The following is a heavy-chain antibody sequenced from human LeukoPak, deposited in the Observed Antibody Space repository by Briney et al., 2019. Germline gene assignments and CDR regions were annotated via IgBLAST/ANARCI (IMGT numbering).Heavy chain of an antibody. CDR3: ARDGYDSSGYYDY. D-gene: IGHD3-22*01. CDR1: GGSISSGGYY. J-gene: IGHJ4*02. Sequence: SETLSLTCTVSGGSISSGGYYWSWIRQHPGKGLEWIGYIYYSGSTYYNPSLKSRVTISVDTSKNQFSLKLSSVTAADTAVYYCARDGYDSSGYYDYWGQGTLVTVSS. V-gene: IGHV4-31*03. CDR2: IYYSGST.